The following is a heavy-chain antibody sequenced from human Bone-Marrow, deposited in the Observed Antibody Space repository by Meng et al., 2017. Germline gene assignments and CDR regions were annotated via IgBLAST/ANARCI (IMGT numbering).Heavy chain of an antibody. D-gene: IGHD3-10*01. CDR1: GFTFDDYA. V-gene: IGHV3-9*01. Sequence: GGSLRLSCAASGFTFDDYAMHWVRQAPGKGLEWVSGISGNSGSIGYADSVKGRFTISRDNAKNSLSLQMTSLRAEDTALYSCAKALIMSTSFDYWGQGTLVTVSS. J-gene: IGHJ4*02. CDR2: ISGNSGSI. CDR3: AKALIMSTSFDY.